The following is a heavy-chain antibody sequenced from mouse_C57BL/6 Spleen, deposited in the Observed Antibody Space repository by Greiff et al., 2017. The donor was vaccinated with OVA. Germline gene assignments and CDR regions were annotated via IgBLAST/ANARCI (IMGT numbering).Heavy chain of an antibody. Sequence: EVQLVESGGGLVQSGRSLRLSCATSGFTFSDFYMEWVRQAPGKGLEWIAASRNKANDYTTEYSASVKGRFIVSRDTSQSILYLQMNALRAEDTAIYYCARDADYYGSRGYFDVWGTGTTVTVSS. CDR2: SRNKANDYTT. J-gene: IGHJ1*03. D-gene: IGHD1-1*01. CDR1: GFTFSDFY. CDR3: ARDADYYGSRGYFDV. V-gene: IGHV7-1*01.